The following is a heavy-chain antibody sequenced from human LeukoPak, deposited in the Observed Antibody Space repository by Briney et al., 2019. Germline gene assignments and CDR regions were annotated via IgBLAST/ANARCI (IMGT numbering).Heavy chain of an antibody. Sequence: ASVKVSCKASGGTFSSYAISWVRQAPGQGLEWMGGIIPTFGTANYAQKFQGRVTITADKSTSTAYMELSSLRSEDTAVYYCARANDILTGWNYYYGMDVWGKGTTVTVSS. V-gene: IGHV1-69*06. J-gene: IGHJ6*04. CDR2: IIPTFGTA. D-gene: IGHD3-9*01. CDR3: ARANDILTGWNYYYGMDV. CDR1: GGTFSSYA.